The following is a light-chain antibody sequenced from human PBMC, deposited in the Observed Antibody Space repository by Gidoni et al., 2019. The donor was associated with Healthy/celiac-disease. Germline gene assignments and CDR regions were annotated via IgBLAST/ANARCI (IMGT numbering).Light chain of an antibody. Sequence: DIQITQSPSSLAASVGDRVTITCRASQSISSYLNWYQQNPGKAPKLLIYAASSLESGVPPRFSGSGSGTDFTLTISSLQPEDFATYYCQQSYSTPLTFGGGTKVEIK. J-gene: IGKJ4*01. CDR1: QSISSY. CDR2: AAS. V-gene: IGKV1-39*01. CDR3: QQSYSTPLT.